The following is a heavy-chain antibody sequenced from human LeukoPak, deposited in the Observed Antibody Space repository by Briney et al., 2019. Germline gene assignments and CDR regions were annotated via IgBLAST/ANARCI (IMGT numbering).Heavy chain of an antibody. CDR3: ARDQGGPSGFDY. J-gene: IGHJ4*02. CDR2: MLDSVTS. V-gene: IGHV4-59*11. CDR1: GGSFSSHY. Sequence: SETLSPTCTVSGGSFSSHYWGWIRQSPGKGLEWIAYMLDSVTSKDNPSLKSRLTLSADTSKNQFSLRLSYVTAADTAVYYCARDQGGPSGFDYWGQGTLVTVSS. D-gene: IGHD6-19*01.